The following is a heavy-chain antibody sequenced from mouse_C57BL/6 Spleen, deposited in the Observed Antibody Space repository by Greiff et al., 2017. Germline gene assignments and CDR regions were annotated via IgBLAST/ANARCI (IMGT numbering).Heavy chain of an antibody. J-gene: IGHJ2*01. CDR2: IDPSDSYT. V-gene: IGHV1-50*01. Sequence: VQLKQPGAELVKPGASVKLSCKASGYTFTSYWMQWVKQRPGQGLEWIGEIDPSDSYTNYNQKFKGKATLTVDTSSSTAYMQLSSLTSEDSAVYYCARRVLRPVAGGYWGQGTTLTVSS. CDR1: GYTFTSYW. CDR3: ARRVLRPVAGGY. D-gene: IGHD1-2*01.